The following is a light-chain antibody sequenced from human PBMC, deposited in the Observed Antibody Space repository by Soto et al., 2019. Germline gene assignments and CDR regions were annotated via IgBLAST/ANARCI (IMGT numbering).Light chain of an antibody. CDR2: AAS. CDR1: QAVNNY. J-gene: IGKJ3*01. Sequence: DIQMTQSPSSLSASVGDRVTITCRASQAVNNYLAWYQQKPGRAPKLLIYAASTLQSGVPSRFSGGGSGTDFTLTISSLQPEEVATYYCQKYNNGPPATFGPGTKV. CDR3: QKYNNGPPAT. V-gene: IGKV1-27*01.